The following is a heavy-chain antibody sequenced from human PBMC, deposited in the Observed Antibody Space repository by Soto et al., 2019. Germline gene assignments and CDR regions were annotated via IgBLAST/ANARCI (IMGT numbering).Heavy chain of an antibody. CDR3: ARDGYYDILTGYSLLDHYYYDGMDV. CDR2: INHSGST. J-gene: IGHJ6*02. CDR1: GGSFSGYY. D-gene: IGHD3-9*01. Sequence: PSETLSLTCAVYGGSFSGYYWSGIRQPPGKGLEWIGEINHSGSTNYNPSLKSRVTISVDTSKNQFSLKLSSVTAADTAVYYCARDGYYDILTGYSLLDHYYYDGMDVSGQGTTVIVSS. V-gene: IGHV4-34*01.